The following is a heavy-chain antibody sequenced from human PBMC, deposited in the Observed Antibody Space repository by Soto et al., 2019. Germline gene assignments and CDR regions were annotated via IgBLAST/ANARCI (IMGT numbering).Heavy chain of an antibody. J-gene: IGHJ3*02. Sequence: SETLSLTCTVSGGSISSYYWSWIRQPPGKGLEWIGYIYYSGSTNYNPSLKSRVTISVDTSKNQFSLKLSSVTAADTAVYYCARGLDYGDAFDIWGQGTMVTVSS. D-gene: IGHD4-17*01. CDR1: GGSISSYY. CDR2: IYYSGST. V-gene: IGHV4-59*01. CDR3: ARGLDYGDAFDI.